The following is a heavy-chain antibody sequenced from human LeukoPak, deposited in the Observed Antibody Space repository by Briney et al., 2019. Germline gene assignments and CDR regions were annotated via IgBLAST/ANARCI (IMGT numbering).Heavy chain of an antibody. Sequence: LTLSYAASRFTLRDSVMHGVRPTSGKGVAGVGRIRGKAKSYATAYAASVKGMFTISRDDSKNTAYLQMNSLKTEDTAVYYCTHYYDSSGYYGAFDIWGQGTMVTVSS. V-gene: IGHV3-73*01. CDR1: RFTLRDSV. J-gene: IGHJ3*02. CDR2: IRGKAKSYAT. CDR3: THYYDSSGYYGAFDI. D-gene: IGHD3-22*01.